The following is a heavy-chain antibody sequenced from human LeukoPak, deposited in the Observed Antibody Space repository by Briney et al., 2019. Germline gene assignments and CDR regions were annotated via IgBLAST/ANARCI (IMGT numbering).Heavy chain of an antibody. J-gene: IGHJ4*02. CDR1: GFTFSSYE. V-gene: IGHV3-48*03. CDR3: AMSSGAFDY. D-gene: IGHD3-22*01. Sequence: PGGSLRLSCAASGFTFSSYEMNWVRQAPGKGLEWVSYISSSGSTIYYADSVKGRFTISRDNAKNSLYLQMNNLRAEDTAVYYCAMSSGAFDYWGQGTLVTVSS. CDR2: ISSSGSTI.